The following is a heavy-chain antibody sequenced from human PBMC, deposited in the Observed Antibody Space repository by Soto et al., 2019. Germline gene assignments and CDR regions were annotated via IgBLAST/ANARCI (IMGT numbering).Heavy chain of an antibody. Sequence: GGSLRLSCAASGFTFSSYSMNWVRQAPGKGLEWASSISSSSSYIYYADSVKGRFTISRDNAKNSLYLQMNSLRAEDTAVYYCARDGDYVWGSYRWSDAFDIWGQGTMVTVSS. V-gene: IGHV3-21*01. CDR1: GFTFSSYS. CDR3: ARDGDYVWGSYRWSDAFDI. D-gene: IGHD3-16*02. J-gene: IGHJ3*02. CDR2: ISSSSSYI.